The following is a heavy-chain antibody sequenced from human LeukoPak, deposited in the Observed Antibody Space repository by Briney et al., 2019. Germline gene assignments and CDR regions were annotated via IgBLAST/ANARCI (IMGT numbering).Heavy chain of an antibody. D-gene: IGHD3-22*01. V-gene: IGHV3-9*01. J-gene: IGHJ4*02. CDR3: AMIRAYDSSGYYGLPDY. CDR2: ISWNSGSI. Sequence: GGSLRLSCAASGFTFDDYAMHWVRQAPGKGLEWVSGISWNSGSIGYADSVKGRFTISRDNAKNSLYLQMNSLRAEDTALYYCAMIRAYDSSGYYGLPDYWGQGTLATVSS. CDR1: GFTFDDYA.